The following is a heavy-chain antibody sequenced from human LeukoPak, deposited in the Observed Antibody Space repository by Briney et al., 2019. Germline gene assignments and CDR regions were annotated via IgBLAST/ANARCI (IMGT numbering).Heavy chain of an antibody. CDR2: IVVGSGNT. J-gene: IGHJ3*02. V-gene: IGHV1-58*01. D-gene: IGHD2-8*02. CDR1: GITYTTTA. Sequence: SVKVSCKASGITYTTTAVQWVRQARGQRLEWIGRIVVGSGNTDHAQKFQGRLTITRDISTSTAYMELSSLTSDDTAVYYCAAVPNANAWYWDDAFDIWGQGTMVTVSS. CDR3: AAVPNANAWYWDDAFDI.